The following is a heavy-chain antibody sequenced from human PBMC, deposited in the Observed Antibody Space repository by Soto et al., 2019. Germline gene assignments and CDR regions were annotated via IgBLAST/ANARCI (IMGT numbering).Heavy chain of an antibody. Sequence: QVQLQESGPGLVKPSQTLSLTCTVSGGSISSGGYYWSWIRQHPGKGLEWIGYIYYSGSTYYNPPLKSRVTISVDTSKNQFSLKLSSVTAAETAVYYCARASSTRGYSYGYWFDPWGQGTLVTVSS. D-gene: IGHD5-18*01. CDR3: ARASSTRGYSYGYWFDP. V-gene: IGHV4-31*03. CDR1: GGSISSGGYY. J-gene: IGHJ5*02. CDR2: IYYSGST.